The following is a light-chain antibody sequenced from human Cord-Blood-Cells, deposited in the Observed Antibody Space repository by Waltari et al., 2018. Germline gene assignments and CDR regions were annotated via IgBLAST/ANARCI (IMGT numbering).Light chain of an antibody. CDR2: SNN. J-gene: IGLJ3*02. Sequence: QSVLTQPPSASGTPGQGVTISCSGSSSNIGSNTVNWYQQLPGMAPKLLIHSNNQRPSGVPDRFSGSKSGTSASLAISGLQSEDEADYYCAAWDDSLNGWVFGGGTKLTVL. V-gene: IGLV1-44*01. CDR3: AAWDDSLNGWV. CDR1: SSNIGSNT.